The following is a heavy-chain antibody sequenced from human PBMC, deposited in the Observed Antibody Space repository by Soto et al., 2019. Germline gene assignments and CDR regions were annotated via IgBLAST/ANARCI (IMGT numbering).Heavy chain of an antibody. CDR1: GDSISSNVW. Sequence: SETLSLTCAVSGDSISSNVWWTWVRQPPGKGLEWIGEVYHTGNTNYNPSLKSRVTMSVDKSKNEFSLKVTSVTAADTAIYYCAINAGVRFDDWGQGATVTVSS. D-gene: IGHD3-9*01. CDR3: AINAGVRFDD. CDR2: VYHTGNT. V-gene: IGHV4-4*02. J-gene: IGHJ6*02.